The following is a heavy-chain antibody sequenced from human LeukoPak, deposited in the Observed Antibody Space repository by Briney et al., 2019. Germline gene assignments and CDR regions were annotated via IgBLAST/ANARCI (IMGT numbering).Heavy chain of an antibody. CDR1: GFTFSSYA. V-gene: IGHV3-23*01. D-gene: IGHD6-19*01. CDR2: ISASDST. CDR3: AKEASSGLNDY. Sequence: LPGGSLRLSCAASGFTFSSYAVTWVRQAPGKGLEWVSGISASDSTYYADSVRGRFTISRDNSKNTMYLQMNSLRAEDTAIYFCAKEASSGLNDYWGQGTLVTVSS. J-gene: IGHJ4*02.